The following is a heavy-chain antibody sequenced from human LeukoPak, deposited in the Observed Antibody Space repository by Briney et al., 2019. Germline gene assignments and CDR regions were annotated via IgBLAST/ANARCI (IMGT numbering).Heavy chain of an antibody. Sequence: ASVKVSCKASGYIFTSYGISWVRQAPGQGLEWMGWISAYNGNTNYAQKLQGRVTMTTDTSTSTAYMELRSLRSDDTAVYYCARDQNYYDSSGYYYRDFDYWGQGTLVTVSS. J-gene: IGHJ4*02. V-gene: IGHV1-18*01. D-gene: IGHD3-22*01. CDR1: GYIFTSYG. CDR2: ISAYNGNT. CDR3: ARDQNYYDSSGYYYRDFDY.